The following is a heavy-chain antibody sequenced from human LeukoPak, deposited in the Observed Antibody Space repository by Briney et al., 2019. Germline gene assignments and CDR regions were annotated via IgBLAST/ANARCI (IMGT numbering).Heavy chain of an antibody. CDR3: ANLNAPYWGNFDY. J-gene: IGHJ4*02. V-gene: IGHV3-23*01. D-gene: IGHD3-16*01. CDR1: GFSFSNYA. Sequence: GGSLRLSCAASGFSFSNYAMSWVRQAPGQGLDWVSAISDSGVTAYYADSVEGRFTISRDNSKSTLYLQMNSLRAEDTAVYYCANLNAPYWGNFDYWGQGTLVTVSS. CDR2: ISDSGVTA.